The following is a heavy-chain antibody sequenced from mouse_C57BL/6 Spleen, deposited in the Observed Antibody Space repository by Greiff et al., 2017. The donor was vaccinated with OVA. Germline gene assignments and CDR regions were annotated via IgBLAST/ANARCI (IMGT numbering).Heavy chain of an antibody. CDR2: INPNNGGT. CDR3: ARTAQATRYYAMDY. Sequence: VQLQQSGPELVKPGASVKIPCKASGYTFTDYNMDWVKQSHGKSLEWIGDINPNNGGTIYNQKFKGKATLTVDKSSSTAYMELRSLTSEDTAVYYCARTAQATRYYAMDYWGQGTSVTVSS. D-gene: IGHD3-2*02. J-gene: IGHJ4*01. CDR1: GYTFTDYN. V-gene: IGHV1-18*01.